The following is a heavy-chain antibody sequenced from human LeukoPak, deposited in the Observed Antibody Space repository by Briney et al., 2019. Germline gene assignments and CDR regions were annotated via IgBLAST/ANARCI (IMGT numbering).Heavy chain of an antibody. CDR3: ARHLGRATQLWLRWRWFDP. D-gene: IGHD5-18*01. CDR2: INHSGST. CDR1: GGSFSGYY. Sequence: PSETLSLTCAVYGGSFSGYYWSWIRQPPGKGLEWIGEINHSGSTNYNPSLKSRVTISVDTSKNQFSLKLSSVTAADTAVYYCARHLGRATQLWLRWRWFDPWGQGTLVTVSS. J-gene: IGHJ5*02. V-gene: IGHV4-34*01.